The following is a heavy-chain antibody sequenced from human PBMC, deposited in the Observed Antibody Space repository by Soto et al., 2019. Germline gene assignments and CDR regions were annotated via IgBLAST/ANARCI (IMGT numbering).Heavy chain of an antibody. Sequence: GGSLRLSCAASGFTFDDYAMHWVRQAPGEGLEWVSGISWNSGSIGYADSVKGRFTISRDNAKNSLYLQMNSLRAEDTALYYCAKAYCSGGSCYLGYAFDIWGQGTMVTVSS. CDR3: AKAYCSGGSCYLGYAFDI. CDR1: GFTFDDYA. CDR2: ISWNSGSI. D-gene: IGHD2-15*01. V-gene: IGHV3-9*01. J-gene: IGHJ3*02.